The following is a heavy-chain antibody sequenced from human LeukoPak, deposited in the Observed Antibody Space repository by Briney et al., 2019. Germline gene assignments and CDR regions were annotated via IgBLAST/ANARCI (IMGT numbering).Heavy chain of an antibody. D-gene: IGHD4-11*01. CDR1: GGSISSSGYY. CDR2: IYYSGTT. J-gene: IGHJ4*02. CDR3: ARDRRGSNYGYFDY. Sequence: PSETLSLTCTVSGGSISSSGYYWAWIRQAPGMGLDWIGCIYYSGTTHYNPSLKSRVTISVDTSKNQFSLKLSSVTAADTAVYYCARDRRGSNYGYFDYWGQGTLVTVSS. V-gene: IGHV4-39*07.